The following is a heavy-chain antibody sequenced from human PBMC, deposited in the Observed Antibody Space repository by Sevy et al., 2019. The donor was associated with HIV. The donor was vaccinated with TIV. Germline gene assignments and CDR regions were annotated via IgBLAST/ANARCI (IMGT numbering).Heavy chain of an antibody. D-gene: IGHD2-2*01. CDR3: ARFLSTSYYYYYAMDV. J-gene: IGHJ6*02. CDR1: GYTFTSYD. Sequence: ASAKVSCRASGYTFTSYDINWVRQATGQGLEWMGWMSPNSGNTGYAQKFQGRVTMARNTSISTAYMALCSLRSEDTAVYYCARFLSTSYYYYYAMDVWGQGTTVTVSS. V-gene: IGHV1-8*01. CDR2: MSPNSGNT.